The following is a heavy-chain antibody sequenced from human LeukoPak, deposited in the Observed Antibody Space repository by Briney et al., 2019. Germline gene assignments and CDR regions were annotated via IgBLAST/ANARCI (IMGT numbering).Heavy chain of an antibody. CDR3: ARSTYSSSSYYFDY. CDR1: GFTFSNYG. CDR2: IWSDGINK. D-gene: IGHD6-13*01. V-gene: IGHV3-33*01. Sequence: PGGSLRLSCAASGFTFSNYGIHWVRQAPGKGLEWVAVIWSDGINKYYVDSVKCRFTISRDNSKNTLYLQMNSLRADDTAVYYCARSTYSSSSYYFDYWGQGSLVTVSS. J-gene: IGHJ4*02.